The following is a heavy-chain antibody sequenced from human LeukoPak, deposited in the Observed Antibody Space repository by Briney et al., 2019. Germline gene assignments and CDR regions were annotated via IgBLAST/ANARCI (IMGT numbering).Heavy chain of an antibody. V-gene: IGHV3-48*03. Sequence: GRSLRLSCAASGFTFSSYEINWVRQAPGKGLEWVSCISSSGHIISYADSVKGRFTISRDNAKNSLYLQMNSLRAEDTAVYYCARGRVHDSSGFYYYFDKWGQGTLVTVSS. CDR2: ISSSGHII. D-gene: IGHD3-22*01. J-gene: IGHJ4*02. CDR1: GFTFSSYE. CDR3: ARGRVHDSSGFYYYFDK.